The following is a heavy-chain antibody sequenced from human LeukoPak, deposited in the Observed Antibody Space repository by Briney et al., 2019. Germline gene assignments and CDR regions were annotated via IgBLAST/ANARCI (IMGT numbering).Heavy chain of an antibody. CDR1: GYTFTSYG. CDR3: ARAQSGYSGYDLGDYYYYYMDV. D-gene: IGHD5-12*01. Sequence: ASVKVSCKASGYTFTSYGISWVRQAPGQGLEWMGWISAYNGNTNYAQKLQGRVTMTTDTSTRTAYMELRSLRSDDTAVYYCARAQSGYSGYDLGDYYYYYMDVWGKGTTVTISS. V-gene: IGHV1-18*01. J-gene: IGHJ6*03. CDR2: ISAYNGNT.